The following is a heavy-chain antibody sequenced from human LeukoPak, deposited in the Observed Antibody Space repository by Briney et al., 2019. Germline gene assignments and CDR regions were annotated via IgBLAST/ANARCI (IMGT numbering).Heavy chain of an antibody. CDR3: ASPPKYYYDSSGYYFDY. D-gene: IGHD3-22*01. CDR2: VIPIFGTA. V-gene: IGHV1-69*13. Sequence: SVKVSCKASGGTFSSYAISWVRQAPGQGLEWMGGVIPIFGTANYAQKFQGRVTITADESTSTAYMELSSLRSEDTAVYYCASPPKYYYDSSGYYFDYWGQGTLVTVSS. CDR1: GGTFSSYA. J-gene: IGHJ4*02.